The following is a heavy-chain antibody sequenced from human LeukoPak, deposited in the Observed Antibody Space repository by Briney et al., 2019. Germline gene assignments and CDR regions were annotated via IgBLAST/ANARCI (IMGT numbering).Heavy chain of an antibody. Sequence: PGGSLRLSCAASGFTFSSYWMSWVRQAPGKGLEWVANIKQDGSEKYYVDSVKGRFTISRDNAKNSLYLQMNSLRAEDTAVYYCARVHHDFWSCYSLSDWFDPWGQGTLVTVSS. D-gene: IGHD3-3*01. CDR2: IKQDGSEK. CDR1: GFTFSSYW. J-gene: IGHJ5*02. V-gene: IGHV3-7*01. CDR3: ARVHHDFWSCYSLSDWFDP.